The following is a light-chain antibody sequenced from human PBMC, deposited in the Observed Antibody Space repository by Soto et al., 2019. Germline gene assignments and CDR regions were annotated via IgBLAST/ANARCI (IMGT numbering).Light chain of an antibody. CDR1: SSNIGSNA. Sequence: QSVLTQPPSASGTPGQRVTISCSGSSSNIGSNAVSWYQHFPGTAPKVLIYSDDQRPLGVPDRFSGSKSGTSASLAISGLRAEDAADYFCAAWGDSLNTWVFGGGTKLAVL. J-gene: IGLJ3*02. CDR3: AAWGDSLNTWV. V-gene: IGLV1-44*01. CDR2: SDD.